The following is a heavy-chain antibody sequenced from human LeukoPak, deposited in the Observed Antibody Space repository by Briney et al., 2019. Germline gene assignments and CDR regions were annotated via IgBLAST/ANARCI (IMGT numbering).Heavy chain of an antibody. CDR2: INHSGST. CDR1: GGSFSGYY. Sequence: SETLSLTCAVYGGSFSGYYWSWIRRPPGKGLEWIGEINHSGSTNYNPSLKSRVTISVDTSKNQFSLKLSSVTAADTAVYYCARRGVAWKETYYYGSGSYYNIWGQATMVTVSS. CDR3: ARRGVAWKETYYYGSGSYYNI. V-gene: IGHV4-34*01. D-gene: IGHD3-10*01. J-gene: IGHJ3*02.